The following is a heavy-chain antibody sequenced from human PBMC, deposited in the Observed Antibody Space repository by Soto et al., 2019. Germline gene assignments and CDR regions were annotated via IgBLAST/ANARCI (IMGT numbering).Heavy chain of an antibody. J-gene: IGHJ4*02. CDR2: VSGHDGNT. CDR3: ARDFYPLAYYFDY. Sequence: ASVRVSRKTTGYTFLNHGISWVRQAPGQGLEWMGWVSGHDGNTKYAQKFKGRVTMTTETSTSTAYMELRSLTSDDTAMYFCARDFYPLAYYFDYWGQGTLVTVSS. V-gene: IGHV1-18*04. CDR1: GYTFLNHG.